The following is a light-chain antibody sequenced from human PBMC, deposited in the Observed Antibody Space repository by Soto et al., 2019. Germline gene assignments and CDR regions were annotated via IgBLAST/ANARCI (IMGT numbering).Light chain of an antibody. CDR2: ENN. CDR3: GTWDSSLSAWL. J-gene: IGLJ3*02. V-gene: IGLV1-51*02. Sequence: QPVLTQPPSVSAAPGQKVTVSCSGSSSNIGNNYVSWYQQLPGTAPKLLIYENNKRPPGIPDRFSGSKSGTSASLGITGLQTGDEADYYCGTWDSSLSAWLFGGGTKLTVL. CDR1: SSNIGNNY.